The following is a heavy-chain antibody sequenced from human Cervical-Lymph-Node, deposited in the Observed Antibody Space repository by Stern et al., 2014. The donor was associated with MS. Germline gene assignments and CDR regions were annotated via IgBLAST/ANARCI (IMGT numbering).Heavy chain of an antibody. CDR3: VKRGITEVRGVRLGDY. CDR2: ISYDGSDT. Sequence: VQLVQSGGGVFQPGRSLRLTYTVSGFTFSSYGMHWVRQAPGKGLEWVSVISYDGSDTYYAESVKGRFTISRDNSKNTLYLEMRSLRPEDTAVYYCVKRGITEVRGVRLGDYWGPGTLVIVSS. D-gene: IGHD3-10*01. V-gene: IGHV3-30*18. CDR1: GFTFSSYG. J-gene: IGHJ4*02.